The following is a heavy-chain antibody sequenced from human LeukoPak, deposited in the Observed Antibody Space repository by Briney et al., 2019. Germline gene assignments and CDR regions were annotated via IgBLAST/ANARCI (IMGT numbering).Heavy chain of an antibody. J-gene: IGHJ1*01. D-gene: IGHD3-22*01. Sequence: PGGCLRLSCAPSGFTFSSYWMHWVRQAPGKGLVWVSRIKSDGSTRYADSVKGRFTISRDNAKNTVSLPMNSLRAEDTGVYYCARAPSEIGGYYPEYFRHWGQGTLVTVSP. CDR3: ARAPSEIGGYYPEYFRH. CDR2: IKSDGST. CDR1: GFTFSSYW. V-gene: IGHV3-74*01.